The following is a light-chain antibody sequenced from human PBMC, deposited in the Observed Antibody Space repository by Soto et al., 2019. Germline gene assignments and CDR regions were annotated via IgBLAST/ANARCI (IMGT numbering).Light chain of an antibody. J-gene: IGLJ1*01. CDR3: CSYAGSSTRNYV. Sequence: QSVLTQPASVSGSPGQSITISCTGTSSDVGSYNLISWYQQHPGKAPKLMIYEGSKRPSGVSNRFSGSKSGNTASLTISGLQAEDEADYYCCSYAGSSTRNYVFGTGTNVTVL. CDR1: SSDVGSYNL. V-gene: IGLV2-23*01. CDR2: EGS.